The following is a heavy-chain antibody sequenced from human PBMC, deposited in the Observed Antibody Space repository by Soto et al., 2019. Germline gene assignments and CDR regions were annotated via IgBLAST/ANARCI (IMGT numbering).Heavy chain of an antibody. D-gene: IGHD6-25*01. CDR3: ARGHRIAATDRWFDP. CDR2: TYHSGNP. V-gene: IGHV4-30-2*01. Sequence: SETLSLTCDVSGDTISTGGYTWAWIRQPPGKALEWIGHTYHSGNPYYNPSLKSRVTISLDTSKNHFSLKLSSVTAADTAVYYCARGHRIAATDRWFDPWGQGTLVTVSS. J-gene: IGHJ5*02. CDR1: GDTISTGGYT.